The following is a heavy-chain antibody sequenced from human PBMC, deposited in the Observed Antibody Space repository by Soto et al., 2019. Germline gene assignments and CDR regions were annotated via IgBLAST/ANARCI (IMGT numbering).Heavy chain of an antibody. J-gene: IGHJ3*02. Sequence: VHLVESGGDLVQPGGSLRLSCVASGFTFSSHSMNWVRQAPGKGLEWISHISNSGSIYYADSVEGRFTISRDNAKNSLSLPMNSLRDEDTAVYYCVTDDIVVVAGDVFDIWGQGTMVTVSS. D-gene: IGHD3-22*01. CDR2: ISNSGSI. CDR3: VTDDIVVVAGDVFDI. CDR1: GFTFSSHS. V-gene: IGHV3-48*02.